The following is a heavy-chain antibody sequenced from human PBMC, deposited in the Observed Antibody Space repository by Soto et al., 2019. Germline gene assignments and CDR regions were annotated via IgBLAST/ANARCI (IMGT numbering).Heavy chain of an antibody. J-gene: IGHJ4*02. CDR1: GFTVSSYW. CDR3: AREGSSGWYECHYFDY. CDR2: IKQDGSEK. V-gene: IGHV3-7*03. Sequence: SLRLSCAASGFTVSSYWISWVRHAPGKGLEWVANIKQDGSEKYYVYSVKGRFTISRDNAKNSLYLQMNSLRAEDTAVYYCAREGSSGWYECHYFDYWGQGNGVTVSS. D-gene: IGHD6-19*01.